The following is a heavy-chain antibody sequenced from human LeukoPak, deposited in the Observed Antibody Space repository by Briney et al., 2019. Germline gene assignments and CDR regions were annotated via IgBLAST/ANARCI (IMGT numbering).Heavy chain of an antibody. CDR1: GYTFTGYY. V-gene: IGHV1-2*02. Sequence: ASVKVSCKASGYTFTGYYVHWVRQAPGQGLEWMGWINPNSGGTNYAQKFQGRVTMTRDTSISTAYMELSRLRSDDTAVYYCARDQPGSGSYRDYWGQGTLVTVSS. D-gene: IGHD3-10*01. CDR2: INPNSGGT. J-gene: IGHJ4*02. CDR3: ARDQPGSGSYRDY.